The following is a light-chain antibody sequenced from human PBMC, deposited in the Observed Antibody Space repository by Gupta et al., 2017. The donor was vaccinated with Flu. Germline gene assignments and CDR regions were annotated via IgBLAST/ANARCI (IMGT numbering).Light chain of an antibody. CDR2: AAS. V-gene: IGKV1-39*01. Sequence: IEMTQSPYSLSASVGDRVTSTCRASQSISSYLNWYQQKPGKAPKLLIYAASSLQSGVTSRFSGSGSGTDLTLTIIRLQPEAFATCYCQQSYSTQWTFGQGTKLEIK. J-gene: IGKJ1*01. CDR1: QSISSY. CDR3: QQSYSTQWT.